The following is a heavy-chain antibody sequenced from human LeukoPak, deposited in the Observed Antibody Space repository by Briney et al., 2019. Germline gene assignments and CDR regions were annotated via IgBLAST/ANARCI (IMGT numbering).Heavy chain of an antibody. J-gene: IGHJ5*02. CDR2: INPNGGTT. V-gene: IGHV1-46*01. Sequence: ASVNVSCKASGYTFITYYIHWVRQAPGQGLEWMGIINPNGGTTSYAQKVQGRVTMTRDTSTSTVYMELSSLRSDDTAMYYCARESRPNWFDPWGQGTLVTVSS. CDR1: GYTFITYY. CDR3: ARESRPNWFDP.